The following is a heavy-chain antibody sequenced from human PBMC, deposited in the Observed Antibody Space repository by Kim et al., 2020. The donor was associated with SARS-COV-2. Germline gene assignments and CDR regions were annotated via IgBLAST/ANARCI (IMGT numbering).Heavy chain of an antibody. CDR2: K. CDR3: ARDQSSGSFDY. V-gene: IGHV3-33*01. D-gene: IGHD6-19*01. J-gene: IGHJ4*02. Sequence: KYYADSVKGRFTISRDNSRDTLYLRMSSLTAEDTAIYFCARDQSSGSFDYWGQGTLVTVSS.